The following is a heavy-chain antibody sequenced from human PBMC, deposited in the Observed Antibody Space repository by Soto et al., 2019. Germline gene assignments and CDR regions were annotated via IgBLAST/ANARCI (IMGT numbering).Heavy chain of an antibody. J-gene: IGHJ4*02. CDR2: IYWDDDK. D-gene: IGHD3-16*01. V-gene: IGHV2-5*02. CDR3: AHRLWGLPYFDY. CDR1: GFSLSTSGVG. Sequence: QITLKESGPPLVKPTQTLTLTCTFSGFSLSTSGVGVGWIRQPPGKALEWLALIYWDDDKRYSPSLKSRLTITKDTSKNQVVLTMTNMDPVDTATYYCAHRLWGLPYFDYWGQGTLVTVSS.